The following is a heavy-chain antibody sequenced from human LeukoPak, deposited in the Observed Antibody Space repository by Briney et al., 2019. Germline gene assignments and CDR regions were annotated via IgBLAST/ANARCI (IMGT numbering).Heavy chain of an antibody. D-gene: IGHD3-3*01. Sequence: SETLSLTCTVSGGSISSSSYYWGWIRQPPGKGLEWIGCIYYSGCTYYHPSLKSRVTISVDTSKNQFSLKLSSVAAADTAVYYCARAEAPYDFWSGYYTAAHFDCWGQGTLVTVSS. J-gene: IGHJ4*02. V-gene: IGHV4-39*07. CDR2: IYYSGCT. CDR3: ARAEAPYDFWSGYYTAAHFDC. CDR1: GGSISSSSYY.